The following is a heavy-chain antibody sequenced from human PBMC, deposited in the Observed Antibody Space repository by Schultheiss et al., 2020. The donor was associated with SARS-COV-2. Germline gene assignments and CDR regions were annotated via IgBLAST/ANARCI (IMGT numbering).Heavy chain of an antibody. Sequence: GGSLRLSCAASGFTFSSYAMNWVRQAPGKGLEWVSYISSSGSTIYYADSVKGRFTISRDNAKNSLYLQMNSLRAEDTAVYYCARGYNIGIRQITIFGVVIGPFDYWGQGTLVTVSS. J-gene: IGHJ4*02. CDR2: ISSSGSTI. CDR1: GFTFSSYA. D-gene: IGHD3-3*01. CDR3: ARGYNIGIRQITIFGVVIGPFDY. V-gene: IGHV3-48*03.